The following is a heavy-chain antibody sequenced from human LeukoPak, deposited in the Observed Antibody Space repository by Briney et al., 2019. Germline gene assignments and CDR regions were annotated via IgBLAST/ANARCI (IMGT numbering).Heavy chain of an antibody. V-gene: IGHV5-51*01. J-gene: IGHJ2*01. Sequence: GESLKISCKGSGYSFTNYWIAWVRQMPGKGLEWMGIVYPGDSDTRYSPSFQGRVTISADESISAAYLQWSSLKASDTAMYYCARRGGNFGTWYFDLWGRGTLVTVSS. CDR3: ARRGGNFGTWYFDL. CDR1: GYSFTNYW. D-gene: IGHD4-23*01. CDR2: VYPGDSDT.